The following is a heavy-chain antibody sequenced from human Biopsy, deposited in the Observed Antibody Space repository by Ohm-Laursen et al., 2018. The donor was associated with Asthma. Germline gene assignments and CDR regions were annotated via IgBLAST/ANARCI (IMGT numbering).Heavy chain of an antibody. CDR2: ISYDGSNK. CDR1: GFTFSSYG. Sequence: SLRLSCAVSGFTFSSYGMHWVRQAPGKGLEWVAVISYDGSNKYYADSVEGRFTISRDNSKNTLYLQMNSLRAEDTAVYYCASQSSGPDFWSGYYCFDYWGQGTLVTVSS. V-gene: IGHV3-30*03. J-gene: IGHJ4*02. D-gene: IGHD3-3*01. CDR3: ASQSSGPDFWSGYYCFDY.